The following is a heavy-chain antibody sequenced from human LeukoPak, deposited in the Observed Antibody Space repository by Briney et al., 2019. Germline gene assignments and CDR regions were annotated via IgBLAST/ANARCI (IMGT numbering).Heavy chain of an antibody. CDR2: IYWEDDK. CDR3: AHWTEGRGYSLGFGF. CDR1: VFSLSSSGVA. D-gene: IGHD3-22*01. J-gene: IGHJ4*02. Sequence: SGPTLVKPTQTLTLTCTFSVFSLSSSGVAVGWIRQPPGRAPEWLALIYWEDDKRYSSFLESRLTITKDTSKNQVVLTMINMDPVDTDTYDCAHWTEGRGYSLGFGFWGQGVLVTVSS. V-gene: IGHV2-5*02.